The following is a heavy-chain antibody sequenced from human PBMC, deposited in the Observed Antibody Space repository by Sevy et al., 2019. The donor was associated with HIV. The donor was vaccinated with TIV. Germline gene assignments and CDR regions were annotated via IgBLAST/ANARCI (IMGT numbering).Heavy chain of an antibody. Sequence: GGSLRLSCAASGFTFSSYAMHWVRQAPGKGLEWVAVISYDGSNKYYVDSVKGRFTISRDNSKNTLYLQMNSLRAEDTAVYYCARDRGVGELSPNYYYYYGMDVWGQGTTVTVSS. CDR3: ARDRGVGELSPNYYYYYGMDV. CDR2: ISYDGSNK. D-gene: IGHD3-10*01. J-gene: IGHJ6*02. CDR1: GFTFSSYA. V-gene: IGHV3-30-3*01.